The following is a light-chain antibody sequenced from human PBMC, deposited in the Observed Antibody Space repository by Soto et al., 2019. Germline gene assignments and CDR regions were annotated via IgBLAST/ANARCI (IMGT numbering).Light chain of an antibody. V-gene: IGLV2-14*01. Sequence: QSALTQPASVSGSPGQSITISCTGTNSDIGAYDYVSWYQQHPGKAPKLMIWDVNNRPSGVSSRFSGSKSGNTASLTISGLQADDEADYYCSSYTTTFTLVFGGGTTLTVL. J-gene: IGLJ2*01. CDR2: DVN. CDR1: NSDIGAYDY. CDR3: SSYTTTFTLV.